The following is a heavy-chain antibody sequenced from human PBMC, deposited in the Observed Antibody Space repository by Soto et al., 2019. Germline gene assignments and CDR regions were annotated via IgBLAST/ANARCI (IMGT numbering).Heavy chain of an antibody. J-gene: IGHJ6*02. CDR3: ATLGVVIKRYYYYYGMDV. V-gene: IGHV4-39*01. D-gene: IGHD3-3*01. CDR2: IYYSGST. CDR1: GGSISSSSYY. Sequence: SETLSLTCTVSGGSISSSSYYWGWIRQPPGKGLEWIGSIYYSGSTYYNPSLKSRVTISVDTSKNQFSLKLSSVTAADTAVYYCATLGVVIKRYYYYYGMDVWGQGTTVTVSS.